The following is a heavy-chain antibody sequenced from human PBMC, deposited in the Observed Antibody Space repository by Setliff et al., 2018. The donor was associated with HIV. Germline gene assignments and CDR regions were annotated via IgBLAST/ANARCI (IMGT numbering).Heavy chain of an antibody. CDR2: ISAHNGKT. V-gene: IGHV1-18*01. CDR3: ASHNRETADDLLTAYYNYYYYTDV. D-gene: IGHD3-9*01. J-gene: IGHJ6*03. Sequence: GASVKVSCKTSGYIFNAYDISWVRQAPGQGLEWMGCISAHNGKTNYAQTFQGRVTMTTDTSSSTAYMELRSLKSDDTAVYYCASHNRETADDLLTAYYNYYYYTDVWGKGTTVTVSS. CDR1: GYIFNAYD.